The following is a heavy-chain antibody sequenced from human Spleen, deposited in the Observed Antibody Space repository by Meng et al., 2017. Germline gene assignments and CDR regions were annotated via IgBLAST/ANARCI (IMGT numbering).Heavy chain of an antibody. CDR2: IYYSGST. Sequence: SETLSLTCTVSGDSISSGSYYWSWIRQPAGKGLEWIGYIYYSGSTNYNPSLKSRVTISVDTSKNQFSLKLSSVTAADTAVYYCARMVVTATGRGYFQHWGQGTLVTVSS. CDR3: ARMVVTATGRGYFQH. CDR1: GDSISSGSYY. V-gene: IGHV4-61*10. J-gene: IGHJ1*01. D-gene: IGHD2-21*02.